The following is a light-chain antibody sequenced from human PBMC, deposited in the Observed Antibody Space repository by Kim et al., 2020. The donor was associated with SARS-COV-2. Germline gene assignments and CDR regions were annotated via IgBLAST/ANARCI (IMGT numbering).Light chain of an antibody. CDR3: QHFGSSLWT. J-gene: IGKJ1*01. Sequence: EIVLTQSPDTLSLSPGETATLSCRASQRVSSSYLGWYQQKPGQAPRLLIHDASSRATGIPDRFSGGGSGTDFTLTINRLEPEDFAVYYCQHFGSSLWTFGQGTKVDIK. CDR1: QRVSSSY. V-gene: IGKV3-20*01. CDR2: DAS.